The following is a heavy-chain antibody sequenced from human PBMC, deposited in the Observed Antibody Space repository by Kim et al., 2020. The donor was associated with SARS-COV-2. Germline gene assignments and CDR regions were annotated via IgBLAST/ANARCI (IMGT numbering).Heavy chain of an antibody. Sequence: TPHAESVKGRFTISRDNAKNTLYLQMNSLRVEDTAVYYCARGLGDFWGRGTLVTVSS. J-gene: IGHJ4*02. D-gene: IGHD3-16*01. CDR2: T. CDR3: ARGLGDF. V-gene: IGHV3-74*01.